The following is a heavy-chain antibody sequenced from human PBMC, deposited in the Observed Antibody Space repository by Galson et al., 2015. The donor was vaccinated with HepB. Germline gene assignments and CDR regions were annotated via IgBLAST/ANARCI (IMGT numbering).Heavy chain of an antibody. D-gene: IGHD3-3*01. V-gene: IGHV3-23*01. CDR2: ISGSGSDT. CDR1: GFTYTNYA. J-gene: IGHJ5*02. Sequence: SLRLSCAASGFTYTNYAMNWVRQTPGKGLEWVSIISGSGSDTDYADSVKGRFIISRDNSKNTLFLQMDSLRVEDTAVYYCAKDRTFWSGPNWFDPWGQGTLVTVSS. CDR3: AKDRTFWSGPNWFDP.